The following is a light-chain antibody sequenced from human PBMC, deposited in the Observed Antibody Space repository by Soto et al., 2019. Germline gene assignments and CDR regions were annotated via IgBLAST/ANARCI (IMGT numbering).Light chain of an antibody. V-gene: IGKV4-1*01. Sequence: DIVMTQSPVSLAVFLGERATINCKSSQSVLYSSNNKNYVAWYQQKLGQPPKLLIYWASTRESGVPDRFSGSGSGTDFTLTISSVQAEDVAVYHCQQYYTSPTWTFGQGTKVEVK. J-gene: IGKJ1*01. CDR2: WAS. CDR3: QQYYTSPTWT. CDR1: QSVLYSSNNKNY.